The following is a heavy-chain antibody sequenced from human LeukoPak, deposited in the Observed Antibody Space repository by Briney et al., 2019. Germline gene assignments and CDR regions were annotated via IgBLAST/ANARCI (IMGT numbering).Heavy chain of an antibody. CDR2: IWYDGRTK. CDR3: SREWGRIAVAGGPGY. V-gene: IGHV3-33*01. D-gene: IGHD6-19*01. CDR1: GFTFSNYG. J-gene: IGHJ4*02. Sequence: GGSLRLSCAASGFTFSNYGMHWVRQAPGKGLEWVALIWYDGRTKFHADSVKGRFTISRDNSKNTLFPQMDSLRDEDTAVYYCSREWGRIAVAGGPGYWGQGTRVTVSS.